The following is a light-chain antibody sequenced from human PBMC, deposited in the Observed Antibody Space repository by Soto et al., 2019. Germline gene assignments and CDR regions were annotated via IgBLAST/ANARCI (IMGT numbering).Light chain of an antibody. CDR2: GAS. CDR1: QSVGSSY. CDR3: QQYGRSPWT. J-gene: IGKJ1*01. V-gene: IGKV3-20*01. Sequence: EIVLTQSPGTLSLSPGDRATLSCRASQSVGSSYLAWYQQKPGQAPRLLIYGASSRATGIPDRVSGSGSGTDFTLTISRLEPEDFAVYYCQQYGRSPWTFGQGTKVEVK.